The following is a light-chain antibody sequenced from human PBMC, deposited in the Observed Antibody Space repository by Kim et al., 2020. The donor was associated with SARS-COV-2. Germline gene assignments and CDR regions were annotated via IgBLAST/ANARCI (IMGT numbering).Light chain of an antibody. CDR3: QLYGSSRYT. V-gene: IGKV3-20*01. J-gene: IGKJ2*01. Sequence: EIVLTQSPGTLALSPGERAALSCRASQSVSSSYLAWYQQKPGQAPRLLMYGASSRATGVPDRFSGSGTGTEFTLTISRLEPEDFAVYYCQLYGSSRYTFGQGTKLEI. CDR2: GAS. CDR1: QSVSSSY.